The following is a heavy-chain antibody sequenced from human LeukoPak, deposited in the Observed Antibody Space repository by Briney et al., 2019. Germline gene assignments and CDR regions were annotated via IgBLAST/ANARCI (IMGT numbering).Heavy chain of an antibody. D-gene: IGHD1-26*01. J-gene: IGHJ6*02. V-gene: IGHV3-23*01. CDR1: GFTFSSYA. Sequence: GGSLRLSCAASGFTFSSYAMSWVRQAPGKGLEWVSAISGSGGSTYYADSVKGRFTISRDNSKNTLYLQMNSLRAEDTAVYYCAKDSRWESFYYYGMDVWGQGTTVTVSS. CDR2: ISGSGGST. CDR3: AKDSRWESFYYYGMDV.